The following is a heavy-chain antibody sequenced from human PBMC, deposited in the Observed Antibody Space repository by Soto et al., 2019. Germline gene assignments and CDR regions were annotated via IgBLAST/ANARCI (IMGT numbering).Heavy chain of an antibody. J-gene: IGHJ5*02. D-gene: IGHD3-3*01. V-gene: IGHV1-18*04. CDR1: GYSFSTYD. CDR2: ISPKNGNT. Sequence: LLLQSGAELKKPGASVKIFCKASGYSFSTYDISWLRQAPGQGPEWMGRISPKNGNTNYAQNFQDRVTMTADTSSSTAYMELRGLRSDDTAKYYCATSYDSGFDPWGQGTLVTVSS. CDR3: ATSYDSGFDP.